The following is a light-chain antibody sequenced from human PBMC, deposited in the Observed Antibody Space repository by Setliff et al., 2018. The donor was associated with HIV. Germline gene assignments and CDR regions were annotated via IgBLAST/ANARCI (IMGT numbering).Light chain of an antibody. J-gene: IGLJ1*01. CDR2: SNN. CDR3: AAWDDSLKNYV. Sequence: QSVLSQPPSASGTPGQRVTISCSGSSSNIGRNTVNWYQQLPGTAPKLLIYSNNQRPSGVPDRVSGSKSGTSASLAISGLQSEDEADYYCAAWDDSLKNYVFGTGTKVTVL. CDR1: SSNIGRNT. V-gene: IGLV1-44*01.